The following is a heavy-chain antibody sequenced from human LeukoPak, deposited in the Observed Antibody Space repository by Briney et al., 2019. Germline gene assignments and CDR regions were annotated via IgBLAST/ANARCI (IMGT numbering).Heavy chain of an antibody. J-gene: IGHJ4*02. V-gene: IGHV3-7*01. D-gene: IGHD4-17*01. Sequence: GESLRLSCAASGFTFSSYWMSWVRQAPGKGLEWETNIKQDGSEKYYVDSVKGRFTISRDNAKNSLYLQMNSLRAEDTAVYYCHSYGEGRDYWGQGTLVTVSS. CDR2: IKQDGSEK. CDR1: GFTFSSYW. CDR3: HSYGEGRDY.